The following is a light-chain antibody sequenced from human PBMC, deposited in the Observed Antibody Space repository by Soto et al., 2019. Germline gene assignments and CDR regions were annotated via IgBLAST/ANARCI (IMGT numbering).Light chain of an antibody. CDR2: GAS. V-gene: IGKV3-15*01. CDR1: QSVSSN. CDR3: QQYYDWPIT. J-gene: IGKJ5*01. Sequence: EIVMTPSPATLSVSPGERATLSCRTSQSVSSNLAWYQQKPGQAPRLLIYGASTRATGIPAMFSGSGSGTEFTLTISRLQSEDFAVYYCQQYYDWPITFGQGTRREIK.